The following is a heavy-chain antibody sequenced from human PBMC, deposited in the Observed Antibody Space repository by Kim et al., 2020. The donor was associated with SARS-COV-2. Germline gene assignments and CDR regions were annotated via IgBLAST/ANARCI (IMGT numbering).Heavy chain of an antibody. CDR1: GYTFTDYG. D-gene: IGHD2-2*02. CDR2: ISAYNGDI. Sequence: ASVKVSCKASGYTFTDYGISWVRQAPGQGLEWMGWISAYNGDIKYAQKFQGRVTVTTETSTSTAYMELRSLRSDDTAVYYCARDVPKYFSRTSCYSGDYY. J-gene: IGHJ6*01. CDR3: ARDVPKYFSRTSCYSGDYY. V-gene: IGHV1-18*04.